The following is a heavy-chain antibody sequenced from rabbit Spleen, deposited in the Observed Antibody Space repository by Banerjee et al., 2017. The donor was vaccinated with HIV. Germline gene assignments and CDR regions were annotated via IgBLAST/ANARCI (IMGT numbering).Heavy chain of an antibody. CDR2: INVVTGRA. D-gene: IGHD1-1*01. CDR1: GFDFSNKAV. V-gene: IGHV1S45*01. Sequence: QEQLEESGRGLVKPEGSLTLTCKASGFDFSNKAVMCWVRQAPGKGLEWIACINVVTGRAVYASWAKGRFTFSKTSSTTVEVKMTSLTAADTATYFCAREDYEIGVFYTNLWGPGTLVTVS. J-gene: IGHJ4*01. CDR3: AREDYEIGVFYTNL.